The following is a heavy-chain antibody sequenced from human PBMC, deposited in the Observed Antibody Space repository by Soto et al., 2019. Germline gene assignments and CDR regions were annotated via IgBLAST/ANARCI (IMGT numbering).Heavy chain of an antibody. J-gene: IGHJ6*02. V-gene: IGHV3-11*06. CDR1: GFTFSDYY. Sequence: HVHMVESGGDLVKPGGSLRLSCAVSGFTFSDYYMSWIRQAPEKGLEWVAYISSRGNFTNYADSVRGRFTIPRDNVKNSLFLQMNSLRDEDTAVYYCARDGGVIIAAATGGGYGMDVWGQGTTVIVSS. D-gene: IGHD2-2*01. CDR3: ARDGGVIIAAATGGGYGMDV. CDR2: ISSRGNFT.